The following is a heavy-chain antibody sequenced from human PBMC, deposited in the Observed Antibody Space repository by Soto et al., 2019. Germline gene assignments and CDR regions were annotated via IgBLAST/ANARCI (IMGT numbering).Heavy chain of an antibody. V-gene: IGHV3-30*18. CDR3: AKDRLRYFGWLPMGT. J-gene: IGHJ4*02. D-gene: IGHD3-9*01. CDR2: ISYDGSNK. CDR1: GFTFSSYG. Sequence: QVQLVESGGGVVQPGRSLRLSCAASGFTFSSYGMHWVRQAPGKGLEWVAVISYDGSNKYYADSVKGRFTISRDNSKNPLYLQMNSLRAEDTAVYYCAKDRLRYFGWLPMGTWGQGTLVTVSS.